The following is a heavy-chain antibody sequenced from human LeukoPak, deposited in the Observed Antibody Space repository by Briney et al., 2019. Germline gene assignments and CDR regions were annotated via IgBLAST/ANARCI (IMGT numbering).Heavy chain of an antibody. V-gene: IGHV3-48*03. CDR1: GFTFSSYE. D-gene: IGHD3-16*02. CDR2: ISSSAGTI. J-gene: IGHJ4*02. Sequence: PGGSLRLSCAASGFTFSSYEMNWVRQAPGKGLEWVSYISSSAGTIYYADSVKGRFTISRDNAKNSLYLQMNSLRAEDTAVYYCARETQIGYDYVWGSYRPYYFDYWGQGTLVTVSS. CDR3: ARETQIGYDYVWGSYRPYYFDY.